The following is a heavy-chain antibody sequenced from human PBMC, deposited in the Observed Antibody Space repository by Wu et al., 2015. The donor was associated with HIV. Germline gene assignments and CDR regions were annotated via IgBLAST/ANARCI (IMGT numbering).Heavy chain of an antibody. J-gene: IGHJ5*02. CDR2: INPNSGGT. D-gene: IGHD6-13*01. CDR1: GYTFTGYY. V-gene: IGHV1-2*02. CDR3: ARVRLDKSSCHHCNWFRP. Sequence: QVQLVQSGAEVKKPGASVKVSCKASGYTFTGYYMHWVRQAPGQGLEWMGWINPNSGGTNYAQRFQGRVTMTRDTSISTAYLEVSRLTGGDTAVYYCARVRLDKSSCHHCNWFRPVGHGNP.